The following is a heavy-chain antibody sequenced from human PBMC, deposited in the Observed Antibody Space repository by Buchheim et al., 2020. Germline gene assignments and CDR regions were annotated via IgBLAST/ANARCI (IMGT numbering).Heavy chain of an antibody. V-gene: IGHV4-59*01. Sequence: QVQLQESGPRLVNPSETLSLTCSVSGDSISSDYWSWIRQPPGKGLEWIGYVHDSGSTNYNPSLKSRVTMSIDTSDKEFSLTLSSLTAADTAVYYCARTKSIASVGMGWFDPWGQG. CDR2: VHDSGST. CDR1: GDSISSDY. CDR3: ARTKSIASVGMGWFDP. J-gene: IGHJ5*02. D-gene: IGHD6-13*01.